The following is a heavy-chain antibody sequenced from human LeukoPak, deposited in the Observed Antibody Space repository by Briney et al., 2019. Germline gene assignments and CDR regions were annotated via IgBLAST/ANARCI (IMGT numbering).Heavy chain of an antibody. J-gene: IGHJ5*02. D-gene: IGHD3-10*01. CDR2: INPNSGGT. CDR1: GYTFTGYY. CDR3: ASSRGFLGWFDP. Sequence: ASVKVSCKASGYTFTGYYIHWVRQAPGQGLEWMGWINPNSGGTNYAQKFQGRVAMTRDTSISTAYMELSRLRSDDTAVYYCASSRGFLGWFDPWGQGTLVTVSS. V-gene: IGHV1-2*02.